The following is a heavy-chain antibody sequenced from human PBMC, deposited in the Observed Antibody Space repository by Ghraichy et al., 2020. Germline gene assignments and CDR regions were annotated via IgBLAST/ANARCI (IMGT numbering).Heavy chain of an antibody. CDR2: IYYSGST. CDR3: ARNLLRFLEWLRYYYGMDV. D-gene: IGHD3-3*01. CDR1: GYSISSSNW. Sequence: SETLSLTCAVSGYSISSSNWWGWIRQPPGKGLEWIGYIYYSGSTYYNPSLKSRVTMSVDTSKNQFSLKLSSVTAVDTAVYYCARNLLRFLEWLRYYYGMDVWGQGTTVTVSS. J-gene: IGHJ6*02. V-gene: IGHV4-28*01.